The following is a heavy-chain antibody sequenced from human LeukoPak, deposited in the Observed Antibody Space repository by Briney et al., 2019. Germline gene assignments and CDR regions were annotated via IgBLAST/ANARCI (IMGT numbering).Heavy chain of an antibody. Sequence: GESLKISCQGSGYSFTYWIAWVRQMPGKGLEWMGTIHPSDSDTRYSPSFQGQVTISADKSISTAYLQWSSLKASDTAIYYCARQDGNGYYYFDFWGQGTLVTVSS. J-gene: IGHJ4*02. D-gene: IGHD6-13*01. CDR1: GYSFTYW. CDR2: IHPSDSDT. CDR3: ARQDGNGYYYFDF. V-gene: IGHV5-51*01.